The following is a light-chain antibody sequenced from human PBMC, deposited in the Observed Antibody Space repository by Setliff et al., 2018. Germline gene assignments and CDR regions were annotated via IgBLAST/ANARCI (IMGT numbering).Light chain of an antibody. Sequence: QSALTQPPSASGTPGQRVTISCPGSSSNIGSNTVNWYQQLPGTAPKLLICRNNQRPSGVPDRFSGSKSGTSASLAISGLQSEDEADYYYAAWDDSLNGEVFGTGTKVTVL. V-gene: IGLV1-44*01. CDR3: AAWDDSLNGEV. CDR1: SSNIGSNT. CDR2: RNN. J-gene: IGLJ1*01.